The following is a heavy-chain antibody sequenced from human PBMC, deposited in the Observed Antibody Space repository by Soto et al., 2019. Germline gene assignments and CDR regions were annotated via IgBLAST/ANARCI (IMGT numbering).Heavy chain of an antibody. V-gene: IGHV3-15*01. CDR2: IKSKTDGGTT. CDR3: TTDCHFDY. J-gene: IGHJ4*02. Sequence: EVQLVESGGGLVKPGGSLRVSCVASGFSFSNGWMAWVRQAPGKGLEWVGRIKSKTDGGTTDYAAPVKGRFSISRDDSKNTLYLELNSLKSEDTAVYYCTTDCHFDYWGQGTLVTVSS. CDR1: GFSFSNGW.